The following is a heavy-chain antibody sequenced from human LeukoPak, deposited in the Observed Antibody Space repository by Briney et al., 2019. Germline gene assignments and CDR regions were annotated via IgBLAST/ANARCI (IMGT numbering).Heavy chain of an antibody. CDR2: IYPADSDT. D-gene: IGHD6-13*01. CDR1: GYSFTSYW. CDR3: ARSFGAGNSWRGLYYFDY. V-gene: IGHV5-51*01. J-gene: IGHJ4*02. Sequence: GESLKISCKGSGYSFTSYWIGWVRQMPGKGLEWMGIIYPADSDTTYSPSFQGQVTFSADKSISTAYLQWGSLKASDTAMYYCARSFGAGNSWRGLYYFDYWGQGTLVTVSS.